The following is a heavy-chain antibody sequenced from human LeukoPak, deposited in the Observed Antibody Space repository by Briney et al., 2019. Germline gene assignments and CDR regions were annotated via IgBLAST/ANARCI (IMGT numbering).Heavy chain of an antibody. V-gene: IGHV4-61*02. J-gene: IGHJ5*02. CDR2: IYSSGYT. D-gene: IGHD2-2*02. CDR3: ARHRGYCSSTSCYRANWFDP. Sequence: SQTLSLTCTVSGGSVATGDYYWTWIRQPAGKTLEWIGRIYSSGYTVYSPSLKSRVTISVDTSKNQFSLKLSSVTAADTAVYYCARHRGYCSSTSCYRANWFDPWGQGTLVTVSS. CDR1: GGSVATGDYY.